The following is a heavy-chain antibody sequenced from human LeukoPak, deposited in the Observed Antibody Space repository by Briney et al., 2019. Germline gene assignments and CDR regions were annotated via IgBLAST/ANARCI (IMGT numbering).Heavy chain of an antibody. Sequence: ASVKVSCKASGYTFTGYYMHWVRQAPGQGLEWMGWINPNSGGTNYAQKFQGRVTMTRDTSISTAYMELSRLRSDDTAVYYCARVGGGDYVRELAGFDYWGQGTLVTVSS. D-gene: IGHD4-17*01. CDR1: GYTFTGYY. J-gene: IGHJ4*02. CDR3: ARVGGGDYVRELAGFDY. V-gene: IGHV1-2*02. CDR2: INPNSGGT.